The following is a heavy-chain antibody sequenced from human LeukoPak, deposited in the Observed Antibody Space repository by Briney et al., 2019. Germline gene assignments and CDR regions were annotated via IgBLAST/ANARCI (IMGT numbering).Heavy chain of an antibody. D-gene: IGHD6-13*01. V-gene: IGHV3-66*01. CDR1: GFTVGNKY. CDR2: IYSDGST. Sequence: GGSLRLSCAASGFTVGNKYTTWVRQAPGEGLEWVSVIYSDGSTYYADSVKGRFTISRDNSKNTLYLQMNSLRVDDTALYYCAREAGAGPFDCWGPGTLVTVSS. J-gene: IGHJ4*02. CDR3: AREAGAGPFDC.